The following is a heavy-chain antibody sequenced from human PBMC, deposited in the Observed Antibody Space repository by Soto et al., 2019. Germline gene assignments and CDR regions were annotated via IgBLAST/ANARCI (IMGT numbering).Heavy chain of an antibody. CDR3: ARTDAEATYYYYGMDV. CDR2: IIPIFGTA. CDR1: GGTFSSYA. J-gene: IGHJ6*02. Sequence: GASVKVSCKASGGTFSSYAISWVRQAPGQGLEWMGGIIPIFGTANYAQKFQGRVTITADESTSTAYMELSSLRSEDTAVYYCARTDAEATYYYYGMDVWGQGTTVTVSS. V-gene: IGHV1-69*13.